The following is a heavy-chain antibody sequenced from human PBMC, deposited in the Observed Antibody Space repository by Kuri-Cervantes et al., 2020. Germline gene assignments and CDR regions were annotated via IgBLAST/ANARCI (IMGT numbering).Heavy chain of an antibody. Sequence: GGSLRLSCAASGFTFSSYWMSWVRQAPGKGLEWVANIKQDGSEKYYMDSVKGRFTISRDNAKNSLYLQMNSLRAEDTAVYYCARHLGKGLQGGYFDYWGQGTLVTVSS. D-gene: IGHD4-11*01. V-gene: IGHV3-7*01. CDR2: IKQDGSEK. CDR1: GFTFSSYW. CDR3: ARHLGKGLQGGYFDY. J-gene: IGHJ4*02.